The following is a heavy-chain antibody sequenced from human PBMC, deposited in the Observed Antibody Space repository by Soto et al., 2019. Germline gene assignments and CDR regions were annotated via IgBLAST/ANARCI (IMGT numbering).Heavy chain of an antibody. J-gene: IGHJ5*02. CDR1: GGSISSGGYY. CDR3: ARDVRGGYSYVPRFPSPSWFDP. D-gene: IGHD5-18*01. V-gene: IGHV4-31*03. Sequence: ASETLSLTCTVSGGSISSGGYYWSWTRQHPGKGLEWIGYIYYSGSTYYNPSLKSRVTISVDTSKNQFSLKLSSVTAADTAVYYCARDVRGGYSYVPRFPSPSWFDPWGQGTLVTVSS. CDR2: IYYSGST.